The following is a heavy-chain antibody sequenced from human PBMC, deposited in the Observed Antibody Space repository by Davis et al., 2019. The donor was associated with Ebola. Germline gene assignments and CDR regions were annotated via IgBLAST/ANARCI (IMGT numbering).Heavy chain of an antibody. CDR3: ARDGLGELWPGGY. V-gene: IGHV3-7*01. Sequence: PGGSLRLSCAASGLTFSAYWMNWVRQAPGKGLEWVANINQDGSEKNYVDSVKGRFTISRDSAKNSLYLQMNSLRAEDTAVYYCARDGLGELWPGGYWGQGTLVTVSS. CDR1: GLTFSAYW. J-gene: IGHJ4*02. CDR2: INQDGSEK. D-gene: IGHD3-16*01.